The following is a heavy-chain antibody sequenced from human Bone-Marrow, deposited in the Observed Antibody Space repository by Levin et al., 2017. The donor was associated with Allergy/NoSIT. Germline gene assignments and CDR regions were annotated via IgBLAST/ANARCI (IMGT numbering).Heavy chain of an antibody. V-gene: IGHV3-74*01. CDR1: GFTFSSYW. D-gene: IGHD1-26*01. CDR3: VRYSGSRNTFDY. J-gene: IGHJ4*02. CDR2: INSDGSST. Sequence: PGGSLRLSCAGSGFTFSSYWMYWVRQAPGKGLVWVSRINSDGSSTTYADSVKGRFTISRDNAKNTLYLQMNSLRAEDTAVYYCVRYSGSRNTFDYWGQGTLVTVSS.